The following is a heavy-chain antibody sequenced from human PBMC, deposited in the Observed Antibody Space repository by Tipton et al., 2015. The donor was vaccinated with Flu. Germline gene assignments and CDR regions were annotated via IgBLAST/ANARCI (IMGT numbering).Heavy chain of an antibody. Sequence: SLRLSCAASEFSSDTYWMSWVRQAPGKGLEWVANIKQDGREKYYVDSVKGRFTISRDNAKNSLYLQMNSLGAGDTAVYYCARVRGPGKGNYFYSGMDVWGQGTSVTVSS. CDR1: EFSSDTYW. CDR3: ARVRGPGKGNYFYSGMDV. D-gene: IGHD1-1*01. J-gene: IGHJ6*02. V-gene: IGHV3-7*03. CDR2: IKQDGREK.